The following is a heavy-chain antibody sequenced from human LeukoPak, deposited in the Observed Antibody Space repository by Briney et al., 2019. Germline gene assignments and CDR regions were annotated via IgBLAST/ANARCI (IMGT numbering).Heavy chain of an antibody. CDR2: ISGSGGST. CDR1: GFTFSSHA. CDR3: ARPIFGVVIIGWFDP. D-gene: IGHD3-3*01. V-gene: IGHV3-23*01. Sequence: GGSLRLSCAASGFTFSSHAMSWVRQAPGKGLEWVSAISGSGGSTYYADSVKGRFTISRDNSKNTLYLQMNSLRAEDTAVYYCARPIFGVVIIGWFDPWGQGTLVTVSS. J-gene: IGHJ5*02.